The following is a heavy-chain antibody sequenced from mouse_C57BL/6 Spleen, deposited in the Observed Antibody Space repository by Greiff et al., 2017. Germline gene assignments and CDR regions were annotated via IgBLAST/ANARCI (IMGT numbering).Heavy chain of an antibody. CDR3: ARWGGSSYEYFDV. CDR2: IYPRSGNT. Sequence: VQLQQSGAELARPGASVKLSCKASGYTFTSYGISWVKQRTGQGLEWIGEIYPRSGNTYYNEKFKGKATLTADKSSSTAYMELRSLTSEDSAVYFCARWGGSSYEYFDVWGTGTTVTVSS. J-gene: IGHJ1*03. CDR1: GYTFTSYG. D-gene: IGHD1-1*01. V-gene: IGHV1-81*01.